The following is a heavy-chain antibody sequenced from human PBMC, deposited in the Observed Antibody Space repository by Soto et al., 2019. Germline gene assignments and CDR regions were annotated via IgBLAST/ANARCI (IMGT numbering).Heavy chain of an antibody. CDR2: IYHRGST. Sequence: SETLSLTCTFSSGSISSENWWSWVRQPPGKGLEWIGEIYHRGSTNYNPSLKSRVIISVDNSKNQFSLKLSSVTAADTAVYYCAGASGYSIEYLDYWGQGTLVT. CDR1: SGSISSENW. D-gene: IGHD5-18*01. V-gene: IGHV4-4*02. J-gene: IGHJ4*02. CDR3: AGASGYSIEYLDY.